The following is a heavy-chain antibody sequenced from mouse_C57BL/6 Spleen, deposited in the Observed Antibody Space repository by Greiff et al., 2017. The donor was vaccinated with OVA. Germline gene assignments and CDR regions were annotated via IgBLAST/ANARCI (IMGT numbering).Heavy chain of an antibody. CDR2: IYPGDGDT. V-gene: IGHV1-82*01. J-gene: IGHJ2*01. CDR3: ARMVTTGDFDY. Sequence: QVHVKQSGPELVKPGASVKISCKASGYAFSSSWMNWVKQRPGKGLEWIGRIYPGDGDTNYNGKFKGKATLTADKSSSTAYMQLSSLTSEDSAVYFCARMVTTGDFDYWGQGTTLTVSS. D-gene: IGHD2-2*01. CDR1: GYAFSSSW.